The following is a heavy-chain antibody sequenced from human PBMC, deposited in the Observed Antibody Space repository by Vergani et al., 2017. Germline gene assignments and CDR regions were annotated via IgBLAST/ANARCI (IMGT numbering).Heavy chain of an antibody. CDR1: GYSFTSFW. Sequence: EVQLVPSGAEVKKPGESLRISCKGSGYSFTSFWISWVRQMPGKGLEWMGRIEPSDSYTNYSPSFQGHVTISADKSISTAYLHWSSLKASDTAMYYCARHFVGATPDFDYWGQGTLVTVSS. CDR2: IEPSDSYT. J-gene: IGHJ4*02. D-gene: IGHD1-26*01. CDR3: ARHFVGATPDFDY. V-gene: IGHV5-10-1*03.